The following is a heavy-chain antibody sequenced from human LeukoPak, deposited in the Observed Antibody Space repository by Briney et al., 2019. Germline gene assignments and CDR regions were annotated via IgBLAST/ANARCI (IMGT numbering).Heavy chain of an antibody. Sequence: GGSLRLSCAASGFTFDDYAMHWVRQAPGKGLEWVAVISYHGDASNKYYADSVKGRFTISRDNSKNTLSLQMNSLRVDDTAVYFCTRDRYSSGWYYFDYWGQGTLVTVSS. CDR3: TRDRYSSGWYYFDY. V-gene: IGHV3-30*03. J-gene: IGHJ4*02. CDR1: GFTFDDYA. CDR2: ISYHGDASNK. D-gene: IGHD6-19*01.